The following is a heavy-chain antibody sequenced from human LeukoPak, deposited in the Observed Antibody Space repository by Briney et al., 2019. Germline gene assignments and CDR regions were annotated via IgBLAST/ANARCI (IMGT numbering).Heavy chain of an antibody. CDR1: GGSISSYY. CDR2: IYYSGST. J-gene: IGHJ3*02. Sequence: SETLSLTCTVSGGSISSYYWSWIRQPPGKGLEWVAYIYYSGSTNYNPSLKSRVTISVDTSKNQFSLKLSSVTAADTAVYYCARGSVAARNDAFDIWGQGTMVTVSS. CDR3: ARGSVAARNDAFDI. V-gene: IGHV4-59*01. D-gene: IGHD6-6*01.